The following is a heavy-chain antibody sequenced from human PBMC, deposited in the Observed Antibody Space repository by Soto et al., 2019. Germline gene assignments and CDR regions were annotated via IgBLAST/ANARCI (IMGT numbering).Heavy chain of an antibody. CDR2: ITDTGGDA. D-gene: IGHD1-26*01. J-gene: IGHJ6*02. CDR1: GLTFGSRA. V-gene: IGHV3-23*01. CDR3: AKVGPSYYYGMDV. Sequence: GGSLRLSCVASGLTFGSRAMSWVRQSPGEGLEWVSTITDTGGDAKYADSVRGRFAISRDNSKNSLYLQLNNLRVDDTAVYYCAKVGPSYYYGMDVWGQGTTVTVSS.